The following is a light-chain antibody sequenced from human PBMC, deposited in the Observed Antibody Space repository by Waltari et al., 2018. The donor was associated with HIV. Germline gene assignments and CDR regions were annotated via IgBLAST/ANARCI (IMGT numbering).Light chain of an antibody. Sequence: DIQMTQSPLSLSASVGETVTIVCRAGQPINSFLNWYLHVPGRAPKLLISAASTLQSGVPSRFRGGGSGTECSVTSSNLQPADCAIYYCEQSYTTPWTFGQGTRV. CDR3: EQSYTTPWT. CDR1: QPINSF. V-gene: IGKV1-39*01. CDR2: AAS. J-gene: IGKJ1*01.